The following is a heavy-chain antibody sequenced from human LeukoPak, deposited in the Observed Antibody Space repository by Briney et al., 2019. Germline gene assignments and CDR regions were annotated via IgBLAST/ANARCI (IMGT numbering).Heavy chain of an antibody. CDR2: IIPIFGTA. CDR1: RGTFSSYA. CDR3: AAGLGYCSSTSCSTYNWFDP. J-gene: IGHJ5*02. V-gene: IGHV1-69*01. D-gene: IGHD2-2*01. Sequence: SVKVSCKASRGTFSSYAISWVRQAPGQGLEWMGGIIPIFGTANYAQKFQGRVTITADESTSTAYMELSSLRSEDTAVYYCAAGLGYCSSTSCSTYNWFDPWGQGTLVTVSS.